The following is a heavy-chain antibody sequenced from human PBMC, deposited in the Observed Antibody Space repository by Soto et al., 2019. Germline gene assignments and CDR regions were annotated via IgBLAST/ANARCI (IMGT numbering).Heavy chain of an antibody. J-gene: IGHJ6*02. CDR3: AREYYDSSGYYPHYYGMDV. Sequence: GESLKISCKGSGYSFTSYWISWVRQMPGKGLEWMGRIDPSDSYTNYSPSFQGHVTISADKSISTAYLQWSSLKASDTAMYYCAREYYDSSGYYPHYYGMDVWGQGXTVTVSS. D-gene: IGHD3-22*01. CDR1: GYSFTSYW. V-gene: IGHV5-10-1*01. CDR2: IDPSDSYT.